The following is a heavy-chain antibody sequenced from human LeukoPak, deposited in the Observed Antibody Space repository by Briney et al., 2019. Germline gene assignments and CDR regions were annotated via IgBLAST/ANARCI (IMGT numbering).Heavy chain of an antibody. CDR1: GGTFSSYA. CDR3: ARETDVGATFDY. Sequence: VASVKVSCKASGGTFSSYAISWARQAPGQGLEWMGGIIPIFGTANYAQKFQGRVTITADESTSTAYMELSSLRSEDTAVYYCARETDVGATFDYWGQGTLVTVSS. J-gene: IGHJ4*02. V-gene: IGHV1-69*13. D-gene: IGHD1-26*01. CDR2: IIPIFGTA.